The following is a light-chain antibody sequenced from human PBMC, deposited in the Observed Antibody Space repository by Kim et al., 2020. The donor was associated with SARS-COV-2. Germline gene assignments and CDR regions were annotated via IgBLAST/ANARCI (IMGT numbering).Light chain of an antibody. J-gene: IGKJ1*01. Sequence: DIMMTQSPLSLPVTPGEPASISCRSSQSLMHSNGYNYLDWYLQKPGQSPQLLIYLGFNRASGVPDRFSGSASGTDFTLKISRVEAEDVGVYYCMQALQTPWTFGQGTKVDIK. CDR3: MQALQTPWT. CDR1: QSLMHSNGYNY. V-gene: IGKV2-28*01. CDR2: LGF.